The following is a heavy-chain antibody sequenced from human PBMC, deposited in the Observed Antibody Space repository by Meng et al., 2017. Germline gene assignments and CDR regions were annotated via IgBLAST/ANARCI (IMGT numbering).Heavy chain of an antibody. V-gene: IGHV3-30*07. J-gene: IGHJ4*02. CDR3: ARGPF. CDR1: GYTFTSYA. Sequence: SCKASGYTFTSYAMHWVRQAPGKGLEWVAVISYDGSNKYYADSVKGRFTISRDNSKNTLYLQMNSLRAEDTAVYYCARGPFWGQGTRVTVSS. CDR2: ISYDGSNK.